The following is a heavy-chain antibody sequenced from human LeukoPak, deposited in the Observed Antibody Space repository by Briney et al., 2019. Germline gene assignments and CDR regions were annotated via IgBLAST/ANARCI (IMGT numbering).Heavy chain of an antibody. CDR1: EFTFSDYA. V-gene: IGHV3-53*01. CDR2: IYTGGNT. CDR3: ARGRPPYYFDY. J-gene: IGHJ4*02. Sequence: GGSLRLSCVASEFTFSDYAMSWVRQAPGKGLEWVSVIYTGGNTDHADSVQGRFTLSRDNSKNTLYLHMNSLRVEDTAVYYCARGRPPYYFDYWGQGTLVTASS.